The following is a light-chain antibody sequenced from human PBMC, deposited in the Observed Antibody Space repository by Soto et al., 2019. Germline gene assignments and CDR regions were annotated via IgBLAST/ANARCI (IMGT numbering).Light chain of an antibody. J-gene: IGKJ1*01. CDR3: QQYNSYSWT. Sequence: DIQMTQSPSTLSASVGDRVTITCRASQSISSWLAWYQQKPGKAPKLLIYDASSLESGVPSRFSGSGSGTEITLTISSLQPDDVAIYYCQQYNSYSWTFGQGTKVDIK. CDR2: DAS. V-gene: IGKV1-5*01. CDR1: QSISSW.